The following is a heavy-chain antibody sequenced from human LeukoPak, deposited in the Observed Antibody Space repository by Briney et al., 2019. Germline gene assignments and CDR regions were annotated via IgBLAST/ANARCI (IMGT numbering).Heavy chain of an antibody. J-gene: IGHJ4*02. D-gene: IGHD5-12*01. V-gene: IGHV3-73*01. CDR2: IRSKANSYAT. Sequence: GGSLRLSCAASGFTFSGSAMHWVRQASGKGLEWVGRIRSKANSYATAYAASVKGRFTISRDDSKNTAYLQMNSLRAEDTALYYCAKDIGSYHSLTLDYWGQGTLVTVSS. CDR3: AKDIGSYHSLTLDY. CDR1: GFTFSGSA.